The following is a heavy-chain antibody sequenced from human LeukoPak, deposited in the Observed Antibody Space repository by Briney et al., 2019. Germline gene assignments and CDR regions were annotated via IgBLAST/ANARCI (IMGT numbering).Heavy chain of an antibody. CDR1: GGSISSYY. V-gene: IGHV4-59*01. CDR3: ARGSSSWYPDYYYYYMDV. D-gene: IGHD6-13*01. CDR2: IYYSGST. J-gene: IGHJ6*03. Sequence: PSETLSLTCTVSGGSISSYYWSWIRQPPGKGLEWIGYIYYSGSTNYNPSLKSRVTISVDTSKNQFSLKLSSVTAAGTAVYYCARGSSSWYPDYYYYYMDVWGKGTTVTVSS.